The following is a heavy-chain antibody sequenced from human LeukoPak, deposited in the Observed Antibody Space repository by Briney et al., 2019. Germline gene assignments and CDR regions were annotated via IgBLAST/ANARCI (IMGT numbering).Heavy chain of an antibody. CDR3: AADPSNSYYYYYYGMDV. V-gene: IGHV1-58*01. CDR1: GFTFTSSA. J-gene: IGHJ6*02. D-gene: IGHD4-11*01. CDR2: IVVGSGNT. Sequence: ASVKVSCKASGFTFTSSAVQWVRQARGQRLEWIGWIVVGSGNTNYAQKFQERVTITRDMSTSTAYMELSSLRSEDTAVYYCAADPSNSYYYYYYGMDVWGQGTTVTVSS.